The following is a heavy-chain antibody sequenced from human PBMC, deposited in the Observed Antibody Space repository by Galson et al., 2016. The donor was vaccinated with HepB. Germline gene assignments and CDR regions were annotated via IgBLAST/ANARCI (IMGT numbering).Heavy chain of an antibody. CDR2: ISYDGGKR. V-gene: IGHV3-30*18. J-gene: IGHJ4*02. CDR3: VKDRSIVREASLRRRSQGISPEY. Sequence: SLRLSCAASGFTFSSCGMHWVRQAPGKGLQWVSVISYDGGKRYYADSVKGRFTISRDNSKNTLDLQMNSLRAEDMAVYYCVKDRSIVREASLRRRSQGISPEYWGPGILVTVSS. D-gene: IGHD3-10*01. CDR1: GFTFSSCG.